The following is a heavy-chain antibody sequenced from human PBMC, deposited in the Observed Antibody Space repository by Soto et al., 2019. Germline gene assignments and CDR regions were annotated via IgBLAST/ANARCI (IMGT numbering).Heavy chain of an antibody. Sequence: QITLKESGPTLGKPTQTLTLTCIVSGFSLSSTGAGVGWIRQPPGKALEWRGIIYLYDDKRYSQSVKSRLTNTKDTSNNQVVLTMANMDPVDTATYYCAHRRHPSYDSSGCGAFDVWGQGTMVTVAS. D-gene: IGHD3-22*01. V-gene: IGHV2-5*01. J-gene: IGHJ3*01. CDR1: GFSLSSTGAG. CDR2: IYLYDDK. CDR3: AHRRHPSYDSSGCGAFDV.